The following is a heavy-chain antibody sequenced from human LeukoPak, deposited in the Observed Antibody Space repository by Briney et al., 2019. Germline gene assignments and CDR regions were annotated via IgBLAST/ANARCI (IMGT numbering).Heavy chain of an antibody. CDR3: ARVPHYCSGTTCYPYYMDV. CDR2: IYYSGST. V-gene: IGHV4-59*08. J-gene: IGHJ6*03. CDR1: GDSIRSYY. Sequence: SETLSLTCTVSGDSIRSYYWSWIRQPPGKGVEWVAYIYYSGSTYNNPSLESRIFISVDTSQNQFSLKLSSVTAADTAVYYCARVPHYCSGTTCYPYYMDVWGKGTTVTVSS. D-gene: IGHD2-2*01.